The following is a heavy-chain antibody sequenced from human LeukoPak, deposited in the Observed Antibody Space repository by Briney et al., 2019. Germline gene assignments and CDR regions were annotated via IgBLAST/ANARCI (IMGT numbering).Heavy chain of an antibody. CDR3: AREPSPSGSYGLDP. V-gene: IGHV5-51*01. Sequence: GESLKISCKASGYSFTNYWIGWVRQMPGKGLEWMGIIFPGDSDTTYSPSFQGQVTISADKSISTAYLQWSSLKASDTAMYYCAREPSPSGSYGLDPWGQGTLVTVSS. D-gene: IGHD3-10*01. CDR1: GYSFTNYW. CDR2: IFPGDSDT. J-gene: IGHJ5*02.